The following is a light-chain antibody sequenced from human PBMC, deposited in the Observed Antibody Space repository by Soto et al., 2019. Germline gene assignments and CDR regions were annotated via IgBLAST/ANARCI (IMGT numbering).Light chain of an antibody. CDR2: AAS. CDR3: QQANSFPLT. V-gene: IGKV1D-12*01. CDR1: QGISSW. J-gene: IGKJ4*01. Sequence: DIQMTQSPSSVSASVGDRVTITRRASQGISSWLAGYQQKPGKVPKLLIKAASSLQSGDPSRFSGSGSGTDFTLAISSLEPEDFAADYCQQANSFPLTFGGGTKVEIK.